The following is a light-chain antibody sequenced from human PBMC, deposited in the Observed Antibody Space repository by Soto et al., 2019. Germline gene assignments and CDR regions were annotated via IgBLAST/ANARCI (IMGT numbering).Light chain of an antibody. Sequence: NFMLTQPHSVSQSPGKTVTISCTRSSGSIANNYVQWYQQRPGSSPTTVIYENSQRPSGVPDRFSGSIDSSSNSASLTVSGLKTEDEADYYCQSYDSGTWVFGGGTKLTVL. V-gene: IGLV6-57*01. CDR2: ENS. J-gene: IGLJ3*02. CDR3: QSYDSGTWV. CDR1: SGSIANNY.